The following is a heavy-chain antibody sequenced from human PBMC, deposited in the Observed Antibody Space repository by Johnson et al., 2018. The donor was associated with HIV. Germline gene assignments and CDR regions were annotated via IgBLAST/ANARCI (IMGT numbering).Heavy chain of an antibody. Sequence: QVQLVESGGGVVQPGRSLRLSCAASGFTFSSYGMHWVRQAPGKGLAWVAVIWYDGSNTFYAASVKGRFTISRDNAKNSLYLQMNSLRAEDTAVYYCSRGHYSSSWYGRYAFDIWGQGTMVTVSS. D-gene: IGHD6-13*01. CDR2: IWYDGSNT. J-gene: IGHJ3*02. CDR3: SRGHYSSSWYGRYAFDI. CDR1: GFTFSSYG. V-gene: IGHV3-33*08.